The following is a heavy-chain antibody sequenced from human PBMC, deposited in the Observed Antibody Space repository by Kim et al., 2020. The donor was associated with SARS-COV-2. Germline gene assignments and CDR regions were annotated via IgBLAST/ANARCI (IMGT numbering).Heavy chain of an antibody. CDR1: GFTVSSNY. Sequence: GGSLRLSCAASGFTVSSNYMSWVRQAPGKGLEWVSVIYSGGSTYYADSVKGRFTISRDNSKNTLYLQMNSLRAEDTAVYYCARDHYDILTGYPWYYGMDVWGQGTTVTVSS. V-gene: IGHV3-53*01. CDR3: ARDHYDILTGYPWYYGMDV. J-gene: IGHJ6*02. D-gene: IGHD3-9*01. CDR2: IYSGGST.